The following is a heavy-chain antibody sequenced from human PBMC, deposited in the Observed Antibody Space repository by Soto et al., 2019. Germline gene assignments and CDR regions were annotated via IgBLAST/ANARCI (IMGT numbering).Heavy chain of an antibody. D-gene: IGHD3-22*01. CDR2: INAGNGNT. V-gene: IGHV1-3*05. Sequence: QVQLVQSGAEEKKPGASVKVSCKASGYTFTSYAMHWVRQAPGQRLEWMGWINAGNGNTKHSQKFQGRVTTTRDTSASTAYMELSSLRSEDTAVYYCARGSGYYYWDDYWGQGTLVTVSS. J-gene: IGHJ4*02. CDR1: GYTFTSYA. CDR3: ARGSGYYYWDDY.